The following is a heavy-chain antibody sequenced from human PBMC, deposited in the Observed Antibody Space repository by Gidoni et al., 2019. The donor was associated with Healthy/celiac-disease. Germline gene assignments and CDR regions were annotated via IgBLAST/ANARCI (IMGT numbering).Heavy chain of an antibody. Sequence: QVQLVQSGAEVQKPGASVKVSCKASGYTFPGYYMHWVRQAPGQGLEWMGRINPNSGGTNYAQKFQGRVTMTRDTSISTAYMELSRLRSDDTAVYYCARSPGSINWNDEDYWGQGTLVTVSS. CDR1: GYTFPGYY. J-gene: IGHJ4*02. CDR3: ARSPGSINWNDEDY. V-gene: IGHV1-2*06. CDR2: INPNSGGT. D-gene: IGHD1-1*01.